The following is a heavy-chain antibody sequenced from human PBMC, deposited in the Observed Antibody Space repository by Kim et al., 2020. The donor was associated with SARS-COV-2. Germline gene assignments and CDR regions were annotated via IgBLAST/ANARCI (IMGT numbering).Heavy chain of an antibody. CDR2: ISAYNGNT. CDR3: ARDGYVSSWYEGGFDP. J-gene: IGHJ5*02. D-gene: IGHD6-13*01. CDR1: GYTFTSYG. Sequence: ASVKVSCKASGYTFTSYGISWVRQAPGQGLEWMGWISAYNGNTNYAQKLQGRVTMTTDTSTSTAYMELRSLRSDDTAVYYCARDGYVSSWYEGGFDPWGQGTLVTVPS. V-gene: IGHV1-18*01.